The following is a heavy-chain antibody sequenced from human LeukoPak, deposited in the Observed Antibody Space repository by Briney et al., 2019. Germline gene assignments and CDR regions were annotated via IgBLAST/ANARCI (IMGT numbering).Heavy chain of an antibody. CDR3: ARHNYDDYVFDI. V-gene: IGHV4-59*08. J-gene: IGHJ3*02. CDR2: INYSGSA. CDR1: GGSLSSYY. D-gene: IGHD4-17*01. Sequence: PSETLSLTCTVSGGSLSSYYFIWIRQSPGKGLEWIAYINYSGSASYNPSLKSRVTMSVDTSKQFSLSLSSVTAADTAVYYCARHNYDDYVFDIWGQGTKVTVSS.